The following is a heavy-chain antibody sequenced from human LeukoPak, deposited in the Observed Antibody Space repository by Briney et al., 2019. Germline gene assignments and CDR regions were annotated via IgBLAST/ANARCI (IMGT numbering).Heavy chain of an antibody. J-gene: IGHJ6*02. Sequence: GGSLRLSCAASGFTFISYAMSWVRQAPGQGLELLSAISGSGGSTYYADSVKGRFTNSRDNSKNTLYLQMNSLRAEDTAVYYCAKEPSWIVLMANYGMDVWGQGTTVTVSS. CDR1: GFTFISYA. V-gene: IGHV3-23*01. D-gene: IGHD2-8*01. CDR2: ISGSGGST. CDR3: AKEPSWIVLMANYGMDV.